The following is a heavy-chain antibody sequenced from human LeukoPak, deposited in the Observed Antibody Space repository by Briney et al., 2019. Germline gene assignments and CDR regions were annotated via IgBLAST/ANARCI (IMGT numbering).Heavy chain of an antibody. CDR2: IYDSGST. V-gene: IGHV4-39*01. J-gene: IGHJ4*02. CDR3: ASLAVAGLSEGY. D-gene: IGHD6-19*01. CDR1: GGSIRSSYYY. Sequence: SETLSLTCTVSGGSIRSSYYYWGWIRQPPGKGLEWIGSIYDSGSTYYNPSLKSRVTISVDTSRNQFSLKLSSVTAADTAVYYCASLAVAGLSEGYWGQGTLVIVSS.